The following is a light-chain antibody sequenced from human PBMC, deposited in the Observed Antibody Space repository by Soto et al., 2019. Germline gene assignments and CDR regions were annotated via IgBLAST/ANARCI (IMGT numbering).Light chain of an antibody. CDR1: QSVSSN. J-gene: IGKJ1*01. CDR2: GAS. V-gene: IGKV3-15*01. Sequence: IVMTQSPVTLSVSPGERATLSCRASQSVSSNLAWYQQKPGQAPRLLIYGASTRATGIPARFSGSGSGTEFTLTISSLQSEDFAVYYCQQYNNWAPKTFGQGTKVEIK. CDR3: QQYNNWAPKT.